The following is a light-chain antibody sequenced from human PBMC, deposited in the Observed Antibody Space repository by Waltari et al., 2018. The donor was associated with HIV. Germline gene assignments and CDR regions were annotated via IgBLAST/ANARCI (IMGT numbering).Light chain of an antibody. CDR2: RNN. CDR1: SSNIGSNY. Sequence: QSVLTQPPSASGTPGQRVTIPCSGSSSNIGSNYVFWYQQLPGTAPNIVIYRNNQRPSGVPDRFSGSKSGTSASLAISGLRSEDEADYYCAAWDDSLRGLVFGGGTKLTVL. V-gene: IGLV1-47*01. CDR3: AAWDDSLRGLV. J-gene: IGLJ3*02.